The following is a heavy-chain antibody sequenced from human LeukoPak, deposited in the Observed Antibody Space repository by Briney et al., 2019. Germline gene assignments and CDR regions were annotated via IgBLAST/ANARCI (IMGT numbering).Heavy chain of an antibody. CDR1: GYSFTSYY. J-gene: IGHJ3*02. V-gene: IGHV1-46*01. CDR2: INPSGGST. Sequence: ASVKVSCKASGYSFTSYYMHWVRQAPGQGLEWMGIINPSGGSTSYAQKFQGRVTMTRDTSTSTAYMELSSLRSEDTAVYYCARELYYYDSSGYYSGGYDAFDIWGQGTMVTVSS. CDR3: ARELYYYDSSGYYSGGYDAFDI. D-gene: IGHD3-22*01.